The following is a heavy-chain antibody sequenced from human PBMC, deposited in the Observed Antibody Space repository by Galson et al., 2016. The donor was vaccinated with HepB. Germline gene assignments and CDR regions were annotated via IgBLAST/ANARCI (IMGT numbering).Heavy chain of an antibody. V-gene: IGHV3-48*01. CDR3: AKDRNTVVTYGMDV. CDR1: GFTFSSYS. Sequence: SLRLSCAASGFTFSSYSMNWVRQAPGKGLEWVSYISSGAIYYSDSVKGRFTISRDNSKNTLYLQINSLRAEDTAVYYCAKDRNTVVTYGMDVWGQGTTVTVSS. CDR2: ISSGAI. J-gene: IGHJ6*02. D-gene: IGHD4-23*01.